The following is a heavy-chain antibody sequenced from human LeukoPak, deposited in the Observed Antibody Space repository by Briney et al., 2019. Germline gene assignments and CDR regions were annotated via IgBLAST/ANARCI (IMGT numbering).Heavy chain of an antibody. J-gene: IGHJ4*02. CDR1: GYMFTELS. D-gene: IGHD3-22*01. V-gene: IGHV1-24*01. Sequence: ASVKVSCKVSGYMFTELSMHWVRQAPGKGLEWMGGFDPEDDEKMYARKFQGRVTMTEDTSTDTAYMELSSLRSEDTAVYYCAAELSSGYFDYWGQGTLVTVSS. CDR2: FDPEDDEK. CDR3: AAELSSGYFDY.